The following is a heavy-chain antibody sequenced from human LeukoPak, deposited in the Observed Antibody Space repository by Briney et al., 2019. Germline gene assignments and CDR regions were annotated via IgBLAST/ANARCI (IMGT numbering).Heavy chain of an antibody. J-gene: IGHJ4*02. V-gene: IGHV1-2*02. CDR2: INPISGGT. D-gene: IGHD3-3*01. CDR3: AREGETSLPTIFAVVTVFDY. Sequence: GSVKVSCKASGYTFIGNYIHWVRQAPGQGLEWMGWINPISGGTNYAQKFQGRVTMTRDTSITTVYMEMSRLKSDDTAVYYCAREGETSLPTIFAVVTVFDYWGQGTQVTVSS. CDR1: GYTFIGNY.